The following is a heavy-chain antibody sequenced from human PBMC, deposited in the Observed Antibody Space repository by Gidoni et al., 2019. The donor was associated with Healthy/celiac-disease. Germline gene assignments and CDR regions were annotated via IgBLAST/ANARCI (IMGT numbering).Heavy chain of an antibody. J-gene: IGHJ4*02. D-gene: IGHD6-13*01. CDR1: GFTFSSYA. Sequence: EVQLLESGGGLVQPGGSLRLSCAASGFTFSSYAMSWVRKAPGKGLEWVSAISGSGGSTYYADSVKGRFTISRDNSKNTLYLQMNSLRAEDTAVYYCAKVLSRSWYSALDYWGQGTLVTVSS. V-gene: IGHV3-23*01. CDR2: ISGSGGST. CDR3: AKVLSRSWYSALDY.